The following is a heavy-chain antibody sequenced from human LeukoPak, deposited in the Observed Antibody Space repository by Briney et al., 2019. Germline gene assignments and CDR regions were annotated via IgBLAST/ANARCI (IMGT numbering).Heavy chain of an antibody. D-gene: IGHD5-12*01. CDR1: GFTFSSYS. CDR2: ISSSGGNT. CDR3: AKDRPTWPIDY. V-gene: IGHV3-23*01. J-gene: IGHJ4*02. Sequence: GGSLRLSCAASGFTFSSYSMSWVRQAPGKGLEWVSSISSSGGNTYYPDSVKGRFTISRDNSKNTMYLQMNSLRAEDAAVYYCAKDRPTWPIDYWGQGTLVTVSS.